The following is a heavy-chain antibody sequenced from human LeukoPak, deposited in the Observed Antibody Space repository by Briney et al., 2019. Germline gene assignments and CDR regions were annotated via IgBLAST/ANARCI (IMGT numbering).Heavy chain of an antibody. Sequence: PGGSLRLSSAASGFTFSSNSMSWVRQAPGEGLEWVSAISGSGGSSFYADSVKGRFTIFRDNSKNTLYLQINNLRAEDTAVYYCAKRLAQTKGFDYWGQGTLVTVSS. D-gene: IGHD2-21*01. CDR1: GFTFSSNS. CDR2: ISGSGGSS. J-gene: IGHJ4*02. CDR3: AKRLAQTKGFDY. V-gene: IGHV3-23*01.